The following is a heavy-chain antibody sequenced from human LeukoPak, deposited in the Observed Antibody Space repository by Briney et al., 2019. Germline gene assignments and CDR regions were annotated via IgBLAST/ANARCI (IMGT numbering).Heavy chain of an antibody. D-gene: IGHD2-2*01. Sequence: GGSLRLSCAASGFTLSRSWMSWVRQAPGKGLEWVANINQDGSGKNYVDSVKGRFTISRDNAKNSLYLQMNSLRAEDTAVYYCARAYQTDYWGQGTLVTVSS. CDR2: INQDGSGK. CDR3: ARAYQTDY. V-gene: IGHV3-7*05. J-gene: IGHJ4*02. CDR1: GFTLSRSW.